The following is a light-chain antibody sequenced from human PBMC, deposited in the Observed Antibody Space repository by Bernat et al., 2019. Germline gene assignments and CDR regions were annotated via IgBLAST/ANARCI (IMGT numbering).Light chain of an antibody. CDR1: QSIGNK. CDR2: DAS. J-gene: IGKJ1*01. CDR3: QQYATWPWT. V-gene: IGKV3-15*01. Sequence: ETVMTQSPATLSVSLGERATLSCRASQSIGNKFAWFQQKPGQAPRLLIYDASTRATGVSARFSGSGSGTEFTLTISSLRSEDFVAYYCQQYATWPWTFGQGTKVEVK.